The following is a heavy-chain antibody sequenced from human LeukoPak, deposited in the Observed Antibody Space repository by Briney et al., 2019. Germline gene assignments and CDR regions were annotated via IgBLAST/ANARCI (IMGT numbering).Heavy chain of an antibody. J-gene: IGHJ4*02. CDR2: ISSTSTSI. D-gene: IGHD5-12*01. CDR3: ATYPVHTYEVEAPRPARGY. CDR1: GFSFSYYN. V-gene: IGHV3-48*01. Sequence: GGSLRLSCSASGFSFSYYNMNWVRQAPGKGLEWVSYISSTSTSIYYADSVMGRFSISRDKNSLYLQMNSLRADDTAVYYCATYPVHTYEVEAPRPARGYWGQGTLVTVSS.